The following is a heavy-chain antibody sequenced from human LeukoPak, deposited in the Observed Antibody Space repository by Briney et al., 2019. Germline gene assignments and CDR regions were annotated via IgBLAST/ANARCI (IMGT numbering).Heavy chain of an antibody. V-gene: IGHV3-48*04. J-gene: IGHJ4*02. CDR2: IRGSRSGLGSGM. Sequence: PGGSLRLSCAASGFIFSDYSMNWVRQAPGKGLEWISNIRGSRSGLGSGMYYADSVRDRFTISRDDAKNSLYLQMSSLRAEDTAFYYCARDNNWGFDYWGQGALVTVSS. D-gene: IGHD7-27*01. CDR1: GFIFSDYS. CDR3: ARDNNWGFDY.